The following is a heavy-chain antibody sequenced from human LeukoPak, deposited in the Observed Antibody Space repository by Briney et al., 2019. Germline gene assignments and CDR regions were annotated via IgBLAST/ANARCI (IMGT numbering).Heavy chain of an antibody. J-gene: IGHJ6*03. V-gene: IGHV1-46*01. CDR2: INPSGGST. CDR3: AREGAYCGGDCYSGSLDYYYYYMDV. D-gene: IGHD2-21*02. CDR1: GYTFTSYY. Sequence: ASVKVSCKTSGYTFTSYYMHWVRQAPGQGLEWMGIINPSGGSTSYAQKFQGRVTMTRDTSTSTVYMELSSLRSEDTAVYYCAREGAYCGGDCYSGSLDYYYYYMDVWGEGTTVTISS.